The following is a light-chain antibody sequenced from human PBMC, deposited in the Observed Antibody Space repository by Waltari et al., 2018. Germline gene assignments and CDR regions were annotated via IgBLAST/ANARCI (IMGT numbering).Light chain of an antibody. Sequence: TVMTQSLLSLPVTPGEPASISCRSSQSLLHSNGYNYLDWYLQKPGQSPQILIYLASNRASGVPDRFSGSGSGTDFTLKISRVEAEDAGVYYCMEALQSVTFGQGTRLEIK. V-gene: IGKV2-28*01. CDR2: LAS. CDR3: MEALQSVT. CDR1: QSLLHSNGYNY. J-gene: IGKJ5*01.